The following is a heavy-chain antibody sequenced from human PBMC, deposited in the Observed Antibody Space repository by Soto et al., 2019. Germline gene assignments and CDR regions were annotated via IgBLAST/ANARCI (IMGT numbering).Heavy chain of an antibody. CDR3: ARQCRGVTCHWFVP. CDR2: IFYSGST. V-gene: IGHV4-39*01. J-gene: IGHJ5*02. D-gene: IGHD2-15*01. CDR1: SGSISSTIYS. Sequence: PSETLSLTCTVSSGSISSTIYSWDWIRQPPGKGLEWIGSIFYSGSTYYNPSLKSRVNISVDTSKNQFSLTLTSVTAAVTSVYYCARQCRGVTCHWFVPWGQGTLVTVS.